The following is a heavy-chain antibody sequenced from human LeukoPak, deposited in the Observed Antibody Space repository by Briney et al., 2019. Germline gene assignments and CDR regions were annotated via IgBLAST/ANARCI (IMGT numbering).Heavy chain of an antibody. V-gene: IGHV3-7*01. CDR2: INQDGSDK. D-gene: IGHD3-16*02. CDR1: GFTFGSHW. J-gene: IGHJ1*01. CDR3: VRDPRSFHF. Sequence: GGSLRLSCAASGFTFGSHWMSWVRQAPGKGLEWVADINQDGSDKHHVDSVKGRFTISRDNAESSLYLQVNSLRAEDTAVYYCVRDPRSFHFWGQGTLVTVSS.